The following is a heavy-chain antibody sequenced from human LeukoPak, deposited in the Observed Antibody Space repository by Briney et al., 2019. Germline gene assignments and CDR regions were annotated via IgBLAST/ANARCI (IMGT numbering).Heavy chain of an antibody. CDR3: ARDLGKIGGNSSPFDY. CDR2: IKQDGSEK. D-gene: IGHD4-23*01. V-gene: IGHV3-7*01. CDR1: GFTFSTYW. J-gene: IGHJ4*02. Sequence: GSLRLSCAASGFTFSTYWMSWVRPAPGKGLEWVANIKQDGSEKYFVDSVKGRFTISRDNAKNSLYLQMNSLRAEDTAVYYCARDLGKIGGNSSPFDYWGQGTLVTVSS.